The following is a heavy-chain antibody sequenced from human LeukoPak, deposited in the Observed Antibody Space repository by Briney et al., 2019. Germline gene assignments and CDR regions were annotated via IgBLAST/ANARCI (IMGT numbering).Heavy chain of an antibody. CDR1: GFTVSSNS. CDR2: IYSDNT. J-gene: IGHJ4*02. CDR3: ARFRTLVSPFDY. Sequence: PGGSLRLSCTVSGFTVSSNSMSWVRQAPGKGLEWVSFIYSDNTHYSDSVKGRFTISRDNSKNTLYLQMNSLRAEDTAVYYCARFRTLVSPFDYWGQGTLVTVSS. D-gene: IGHD6-6*01. V-gene: IGHV3-53*01.